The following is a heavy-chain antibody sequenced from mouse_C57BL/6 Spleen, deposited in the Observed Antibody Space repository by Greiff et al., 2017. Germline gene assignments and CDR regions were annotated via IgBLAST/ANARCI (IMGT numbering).Heavy chain of an antibody. CDR3: AKEGSPGTGAMDD. CDR1: GFSLTSYG. CDR2: IGGDEST. J-gene: IGHJ4*01. D-gene: IGHD4-1*01. Sequence: VKLMESGPGLVAPSQSLSITCTVSGFSLTSYGVSWVRQPPGKGLEWLGVIGGDESTTYHSALISRLSISKDNSKSQVILKLNSLQTDDTATYCGAKEGSPGTGAMDDWGQGTSVTVSS. V-gene: IGHV2-3*01.